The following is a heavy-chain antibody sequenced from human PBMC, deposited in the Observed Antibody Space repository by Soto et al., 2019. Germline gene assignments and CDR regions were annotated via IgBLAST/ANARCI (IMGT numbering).Heavy chain of an antibody. V-gene: IGHV1-18*01. J-gene: IGHJ6*02. CDR2: ISAYNGNT. CDR3: ARDSIAAVVVSFRNYGMDV. D-gene: IGHD6-13*01. Sequence: ASVKVSCKASGYTFTSYGISWVRQAPGQGLEWMGWISAYNGNTNYAQKLQGRVTMTTDTSTSTAYKELRSLRSDDTAVYYCARDSIAAVVVSFRNYGMDVWGQGTTVTVSS. CDR1: GYTFTSYG.